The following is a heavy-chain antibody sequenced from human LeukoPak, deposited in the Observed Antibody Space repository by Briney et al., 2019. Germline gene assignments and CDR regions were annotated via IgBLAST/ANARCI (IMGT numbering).Heavy chain of an antibody. J-gene: IGHJ4*02. V-gene: IGHV3-23*01. CDR1: GFTFWNYV. CDR3: AKENGPEDY. Sequence: SGGSLRLSCTASGFTFWNYVMRWVRQAPGKGLEWVSSISDSGIDTYYAGSVRGRFTISRDNSKNTVFLQMNSLRAEDTAVYYCAKENGPEDYWGQGTLVTVSS. CDR2: ISDSGIDT. D-gene: IGHD1-1*01.